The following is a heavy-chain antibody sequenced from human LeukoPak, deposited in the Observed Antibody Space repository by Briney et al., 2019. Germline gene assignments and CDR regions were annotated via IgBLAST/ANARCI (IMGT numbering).Heavy chain of an antibody. D-gene: IGHD2-2*01. CDR3: AKEGVVIPATISTYFFDY. Sequence: PGGSLRLSCAASGFTFSSYGMRWVRQGPGKGLEWVSFIRYDGSNKYYADSVKGRFTISRDNSKNTLYLQTNSLRAEDTAVYYCAKEGVVIPATISTYFFDYWGQGSLATVSS. CDR2: IRYDGSNK. CDR1: GFTFSSYG. V-gene: IGHV3-30*02. J-gene: IGHJ4*02.